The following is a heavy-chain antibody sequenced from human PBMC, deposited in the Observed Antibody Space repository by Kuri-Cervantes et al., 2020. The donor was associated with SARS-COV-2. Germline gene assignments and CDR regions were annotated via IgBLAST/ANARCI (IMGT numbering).Heavy chain of an antibody. D-gene: IGHD4-17*01. CDR2: INHSGST. J-gene: IGHJ5*02. V-gene: IGHV4-34*01. Sequence: SETLSLTCAVYGGSFSGYYWSWIRQPPGKGLEWIGEINHSGSTNYNPSLKSRVTISVDTSKNQSSLKLSSVTAADTAVYYCARELGLTTVNWFDPWGQGTLVTVSS. CDR1: GGSFSGYY. CDR3: ARELGLTTVNWFDP.